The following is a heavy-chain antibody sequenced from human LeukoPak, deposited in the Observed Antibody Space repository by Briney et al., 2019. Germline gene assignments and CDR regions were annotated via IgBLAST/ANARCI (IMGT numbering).Heavy chain of an antibody. J-gene: IGHJ6*03. Sequence: ASVKVSCKVSGYSLTELSMHWVRQAPGKGLEWMGGFDPEDGETPIFAQKFQGRVTMTEDTSTDTAYMELSSLRSDDTAVYYCARADSVPAGDYHYWYMDVWGKGTTVTVSS. D-gene: IGHD2-2*01. CDR2: FDPEDGET. V-gene: IGHV1-24*01. CDR1: GYSLTELS. CDR3: ARADSVPAGDYHYWYMDV.